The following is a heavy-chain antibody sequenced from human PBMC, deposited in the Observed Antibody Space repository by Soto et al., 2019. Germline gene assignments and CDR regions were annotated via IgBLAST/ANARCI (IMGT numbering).Heavy chain of an antibody. CDR2: INHSGST. CDR1: GGSFSGYY. J-gene: IGHJ6*02. D-gene: IGHD3-10*01. Sequence: SETLSLTCAVYGGSFSGYYWSWIRQPPGKGLEWIGEINHSGSTNYNPSLKSRVTISVDTSKNQFSLKLSSVTAADTAVYYCARGAQFGARVYYYYSGMDVWGQGTTVTVSS. CDR3: ARGAQFGARVYYYYSGMDV. V-gene: IGHV4-34*01.